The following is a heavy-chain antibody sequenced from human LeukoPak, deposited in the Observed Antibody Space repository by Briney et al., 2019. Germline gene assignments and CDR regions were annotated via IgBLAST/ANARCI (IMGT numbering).Heavy chain of an antibody. Sequence: GASVKVSCKASGYIFSDYDINWVRQAPGQGLEWMGWMTPNSGNTGQTEKFQGRVSITMDTSISTVYMEVNRLTSEDTAVYYCARGILVSGEFHDAFNMWGQGTMVTVS. V-gene: IGHV1-8*03. CDR1: GYIFSDYD. CDR3: ARGILVSGEFHDAFNM. J-gene: IGHJ3*02. CDR2: MTPNSGNT. D-gene: IGHD4-17*01.